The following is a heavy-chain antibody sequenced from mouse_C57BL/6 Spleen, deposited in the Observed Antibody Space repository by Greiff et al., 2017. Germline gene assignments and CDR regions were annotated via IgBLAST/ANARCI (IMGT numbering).Heavy chain of an antibody. CDR3: ARSTNGSSPYYFDY. CDR1: GYTFTSYW. J-gene: IGHJ2*01. Sequence: VQLQQPGAELVMPGASVKLSCKASGYTFTSYWMHWVKQRPGQGLEWIGEIDPSDSYTNYNQKFKGKSTLTVDKSSSTAYMQLSSLTSEDSAVYYCARSTNGSSPYYFDYWGQGTTLTFSS. V-gene: IGHV1-69*01. CDR2: IDPSDSYT. D-gene: IGHD1-1*01.